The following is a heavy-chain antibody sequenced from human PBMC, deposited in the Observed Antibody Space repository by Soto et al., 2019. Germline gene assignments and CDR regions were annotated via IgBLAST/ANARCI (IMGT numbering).Heavy chain of an antibody. Sequence: GWSLRLSCASSVFTFISYGMHWVRQAPGKGLEWVAVISYDGSNRYYADSVKGRFTISRDNSKNTLYLQMNSLRAEDTAVYYCAKDLSSGGSPRYYFDYWGQGTLVTSPQ. V-gene: IGHV3-30*18. D-gene: IGHD2-15*01. CDR3: AKDLSSGGSPRYYFDY. CDR1: VFTFISYG. J-gene: IGHJ4*02. CDR2: ISYDGSNR.